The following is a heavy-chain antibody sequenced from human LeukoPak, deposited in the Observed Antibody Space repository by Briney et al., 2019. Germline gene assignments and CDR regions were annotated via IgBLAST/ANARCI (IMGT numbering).Heavy chain of an antibody. CDR3: TRDPTHPHDSSGYLRPFDY. J-gene: IGHJ4*02. CDR1: GFTFGDYA. CDR2: IRSKAYGGTT. D-gene: IGHD3-22*01. Sequence: PGGSLRLSCIASGFTFGDYAMSWFRQAPGKGLEWVGFIRSKAYGGTTEYAASVKGRFTISRDDSKSIAYLQMNSLKTEDTAVYYCTRDPTHPHDSSGYLRPFDYWGQGTLVTVSS. V-gene: IGHV3-49*03.